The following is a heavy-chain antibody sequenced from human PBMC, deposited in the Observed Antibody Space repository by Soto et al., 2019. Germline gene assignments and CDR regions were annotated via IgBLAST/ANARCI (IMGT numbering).Heavy chain of an antibody. CDR3: ARAGSTMYRLHPHFDY. J-gene: IGHJ4*02. CDR1: GDSVSTNSGA. Sequence: SQTLLLTCAISGDSVSTNSGAWNLIRQSPSRGLEWLGRTFYRSRWYSDYADSVKGRININSDTSKNQFSLQLSSVTPEDTAVYYCARAGSTMYRLHPHFDYWGQGTLVTVSS. CDR2: TFYRSRWYS. D-gene: IGHD3-9*01. V-gene: IGHV6-1*01.